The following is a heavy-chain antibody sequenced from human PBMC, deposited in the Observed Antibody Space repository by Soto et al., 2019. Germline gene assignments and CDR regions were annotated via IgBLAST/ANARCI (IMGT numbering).Heavy chain of an antibody. CDR3: ARGGCSSTTCHRGDY. D-gene: IGHD2-2*01. CDR2: IRQDGSEK. J-gene: IGHJ4*02. CDR1: GFTFSRYW. Sequence: PGGSLRLSCAASGFTFSRYWMTRVRRAPAKGLEWVGNIRQDGSEKHYVGSVKGRFTIARDNAKNSLYLQMSSLRVEDTAVYYCARGGCSSTTCHRGDYWGQGTLVTVSS. V-gene: IGHV3-7*03.